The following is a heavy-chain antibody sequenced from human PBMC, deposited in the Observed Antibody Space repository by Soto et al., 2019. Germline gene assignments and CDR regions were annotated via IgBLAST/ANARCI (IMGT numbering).Heavy chain of an antibody. D-gene: IGHD1-26*01. Sequence: QVTLKESGPVLVKPTETLTLTCTVSGFSLSNARMGVSWIRQPPGKALEWLAHIFSNDEKSYSTSLKSRLTIPKETSKSPVVLTMTNLDPVDTATFYCARHGRGVGARPLDYWGQGTLVTVSS. V-gene: IGHV2-26*01. J-gene: IGHJ4*02. CDR3: ARHGRGVGARPLDY. CDR2: IFSNDEK. CDR1: GFSLSNARMG.